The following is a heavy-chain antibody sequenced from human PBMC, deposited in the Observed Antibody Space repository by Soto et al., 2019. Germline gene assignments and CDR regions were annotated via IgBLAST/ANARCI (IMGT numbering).Heavy chain of an antibody. V-gene: IGHV1-3*01. CDR3: ARERGRELLYWYFDL. J-gene: IGHJ2*01. D-gene: IGHD1-26*01. Sequence: GASVKVSCKASGYTFTSYAMHWVRQAPGQRLEWMGWINAGNGNTKYSQKFQGRVTITRDTSASTAYMELSSLRSEDTAVYYCARERGRELLYWYFDLWGRGTLVTVSS. CDR2: INAGNGNT. CDR1: GYTFTSYA.